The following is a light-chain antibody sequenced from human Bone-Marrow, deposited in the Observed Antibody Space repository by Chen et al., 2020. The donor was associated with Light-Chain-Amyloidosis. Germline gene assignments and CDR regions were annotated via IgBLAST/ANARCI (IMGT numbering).Light chain of an antibody. CDR1: SGSIASNY. CDR2: KAK. V-gene: IGLV6-57*01. Sequence: NFMLTQPHAVSESPGKTVTISCTHSSGSIASNYVQWFQQRPGSPPTTVIYKAKERPSGVPDRFSGSIDSSSNFAYLTISGLETEDEADYYCQSYDNNNHVFGTGTKVTVL. J-gene: IGLJ1*01. CDR3: QSYDNNNHV.